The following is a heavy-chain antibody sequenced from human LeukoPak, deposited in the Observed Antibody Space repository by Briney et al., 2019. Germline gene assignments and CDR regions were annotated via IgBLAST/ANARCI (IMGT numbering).Heavy chain of an antibody. Sequence: GESLKISCKGSGYSFTSYWIGWVRQLPGKGLEWMGIIYPGDSDTRYSPSFQGQVTISADKSISTAYLQWSSLKASDTAMYYCARHRYYYGSGSYTLDYWGQGTLVTVSS. CDR2: IYPGDSDT. CDR1: GYSFTSYW. V-gene: IGHV5-51*01. J-gene: IGHJ4*02. CDR3: ARHRYYYGSGSYTLDY. D-gene: IGHD3-10*01.